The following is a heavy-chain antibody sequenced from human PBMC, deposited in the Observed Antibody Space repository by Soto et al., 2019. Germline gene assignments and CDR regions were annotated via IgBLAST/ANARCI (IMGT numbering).Heavy chain of an antibody. CDR1: GYTFTSYG. V-gene: IGHV1-18*01. J-gene: IGHJ5*02. CDR2: ISAYNGNT. CDR3: AREFVNNYVSWFDT. Sequence: XPVKGYCRAAGYTFTSYGSSLVRQAPGQGLEWMGWISAYNGNTNYAQKLQGRVTMTTDTSTSTDYMELRSLRSDDTAVYYCAREFVNNYVSWFDTWGQATLVTLSS. D-gene: IGHD1-1*01.